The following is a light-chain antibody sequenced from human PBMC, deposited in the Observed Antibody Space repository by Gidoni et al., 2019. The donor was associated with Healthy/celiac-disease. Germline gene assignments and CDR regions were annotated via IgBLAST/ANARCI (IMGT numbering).Light chain of an antibody. V-gene: IGLV1-40*01. Sequence: SVLTQPPSVSGAPGQRVTISCPGSSSNIGAGYDVHWYQQLPGTAPKLLIYGNSNRPSGVPDRFSVSKSGTSASLAITGLQAEDEADYYCQSYDSSLSGFVVFGGGTKLTVL. J-gene: IGLJ2*01. CDR1: SSNIGAGYD. CDR3: QSYDSSLSGFVV. CDR2: GNS.